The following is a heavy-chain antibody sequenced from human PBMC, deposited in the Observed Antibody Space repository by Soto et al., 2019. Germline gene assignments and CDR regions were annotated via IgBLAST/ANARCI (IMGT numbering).Heavy chain of an antibody. D-gene: IGHD4-4*01. CDR1: GGTSSSYA. Sequence: QVQVVQSGAEVKKPGSSVRVSCKASGGTSSSYAITWMRQAAGQGLERMGGIIPILDTTDYAQKLQGRVTFTADESTSTVYMELSSLTSEDTAVYYCASGGTTVNRRFDFWGQGTLVTVSS. CDR2: IIPILDTT. J-gene: IGHJ4*02. V-gene: IGHV1-69*01. CDR3: ASGGTTVNRRFDF.